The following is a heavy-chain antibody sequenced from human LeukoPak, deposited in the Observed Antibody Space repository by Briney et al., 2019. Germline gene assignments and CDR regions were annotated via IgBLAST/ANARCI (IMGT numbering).Heavy chain of an antibody. CDR1: TFTFSTYA. CDR3: ANGIQGIAVAGFFDY. D-gene: IGHD6-19*01. J-gene: IGHJ4*02. CDR2: TSGSGGST. V-gene: IGHV3-23*01. Sequence: AGSLILSCAASTFTFSTYAMGWVRQAPGKVREWVSSTSGSGGSTYYADYVKGRFTISRDNSKNTLYLQMNSLRAEDTAVYYCANGIQGIAVAGFFDYWGQGTLVTVSS.